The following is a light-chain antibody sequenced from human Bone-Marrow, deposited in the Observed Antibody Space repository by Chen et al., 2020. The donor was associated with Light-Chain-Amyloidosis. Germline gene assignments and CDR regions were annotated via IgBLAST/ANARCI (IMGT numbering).Light chain of an antibody. J-gene: IGLJ2*01. Sequence: QSALTQPASVSGSPGQSITISCTGTSSDIGTYSLVSWYQHHPGKAPKLMISGVTKRPSGVSDRFSGSRSGNTASLTISGLQAEDEADYYCCSYAGSNTFLFGGGTKLTVL. CDR2: GVT. V-gene: IGLV2-23*02. CDR3: CSYAGSNTFL. CDR1: SSDIGTYSL.